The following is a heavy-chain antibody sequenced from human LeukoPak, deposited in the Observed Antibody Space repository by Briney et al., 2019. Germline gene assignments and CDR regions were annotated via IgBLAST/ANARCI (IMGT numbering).Heavy chain of an antibody. J-gene: IGHJ4*02. CDR1: GFTFSSYA. D-gene: IGHD3-3*01. V-gene: IGHV3-23*01. CDR3: AKEGPGYDFWSGYFDY. Sequence: PGGSLRLSCAASGFTFSSYAMSWVRQAPGKGLEWVSAISGSGGSTYYADSVKGRFTISRDNSKNTLYLQMNSLRAEDTAVYYCAKEGPGYDFWSGYFDYWGQGTLVTVSS. CDR2: ISGSGGST.